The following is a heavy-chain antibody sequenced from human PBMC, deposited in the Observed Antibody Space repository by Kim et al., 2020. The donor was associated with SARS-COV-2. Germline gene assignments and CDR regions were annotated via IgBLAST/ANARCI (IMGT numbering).Heavy chain of an antibody. Sequence: SETLSLTCTVSGGSISSSSYYWGWIRQPPGKGLEWIGSIYYSGSTYYNPSLKSRVTISVDTSKNQFSLKLSSVTAADTAVYYCASTYQPYSYGQNYYYYGMDVWGQGTTVTVSS. V-gene: IGHV4-39*01. CDR1: GGSISSSSYY. J-gene: IGHJ6*02. CDR2: IYYSGST. CDR3: ASTYQPYSYGQNYYYYGMDV. D-gene: IGHD5-18*01.